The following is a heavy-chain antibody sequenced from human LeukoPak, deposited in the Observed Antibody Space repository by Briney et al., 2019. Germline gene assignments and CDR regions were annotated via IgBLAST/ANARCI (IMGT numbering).Heavy chain of an antibody. Sequence: GGSLRLSCAASGFTFTKYWMTWVRQAPGKGLEWVADIKQDGSEKFYVDSVKGRFTISRDNAKNSLDLQINSLGAEDTAVYYCARGLDCRSTSCYLDNWGQGTLVTVSS. CDR1: GFTFTKYW. CDR2: IKQDGSEK. CDR3: ARGLDCRSTSCYLDN. D-gene: IGHD2-2*01. V-gene: IGHV3-7*01. J-gene: IGHJ4*02.